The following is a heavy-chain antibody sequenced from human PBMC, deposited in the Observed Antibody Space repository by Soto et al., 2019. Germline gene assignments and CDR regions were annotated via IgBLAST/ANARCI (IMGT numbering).Heavy chain of an antibody. J-gene: IGHJ6*03. Sequence: QMQLVQSGPEVRKPGTSVKVSCKASGFTFTNSALQRVRQARGQRLEWIGWIVVGSGNTNYAQKFQERVTITRDMSTSTAYMELNSLRSDDTAVYYCAARGGRDYYMDVWGKGTTVTVSS. V-gene: IGHV1-58*01. CDR2: IVVGSGNT. CDR3: AARGGRDYYMDV. CDR1: GFTFTNSA. D-gene: IGHD2-15*01.